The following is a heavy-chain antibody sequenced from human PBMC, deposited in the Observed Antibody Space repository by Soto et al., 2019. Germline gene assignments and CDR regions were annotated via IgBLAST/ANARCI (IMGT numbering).Heavy chain of an antibody. D-gene: IGHD3-3*01. Sequence: GESLKISCKGSGYSFTNYWIGWVRQMPGKGLEWMGMNYPDDSDTKYSPSFQGQVTFLADKSINTAYLQWSSLKASDTAIYYCARLEWLSLAAWFDPWGQGTLVTVSS. J-gene: IGHJ5*02. CDR2: NYPDDSDT. CDR1: GYSFTNYW. V-gene: IGHV5-51*01. CDR3: ARLEWLSLAAWFDP.